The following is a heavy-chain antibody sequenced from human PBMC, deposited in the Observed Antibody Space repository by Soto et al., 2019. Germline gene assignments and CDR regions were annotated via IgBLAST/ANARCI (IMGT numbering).Heavy chain of an antibody. J-gene: IGHJ5*02. CDR1: GFSLSTSGVG. D-gene: IGHD6-19*01. CDR3: AHNLVAGTSWFDP. V-gene: IGHV2-5*02. CDR2: IYWDDDK. Sequence: QITLKESGPTLVKPTQTLTLTCTFSGFSLSTSGVGVVWIRQPPGKALEWLGIIYWDDDKRYRPSLKSRLTFTXDXTKNQVVLTMTNMDPVDTGTYYCAHNLVAGTSWFDPWGQGTLVIVSS.